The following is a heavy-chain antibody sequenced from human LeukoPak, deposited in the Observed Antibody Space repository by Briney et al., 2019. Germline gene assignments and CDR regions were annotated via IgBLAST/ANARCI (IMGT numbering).Heavy chain of an antibody. V-gene: IGHV3-21*01. CDR2: ISSSSYI. CDR3: ARDEVRGVALDY. D-gene: IGHD3-10*01. Sequence: GGSLRLSCAASGFTFSSYSMNWVRQAPGKGLEWVSSISSSSYIYYADSVKGRFTISRDNAKNSLYLQMNSLRAEDTAVYYCARDEVRGVALDYWGQGTLVTVSS. CDR1: GFTFSSYS. J-gene: IGHJ4*02.